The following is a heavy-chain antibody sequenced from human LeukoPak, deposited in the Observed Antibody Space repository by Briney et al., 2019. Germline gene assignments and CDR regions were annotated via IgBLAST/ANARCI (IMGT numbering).Heavy chain of an antibody. V-gene: IGHV1-69*13. D-gene: IGHD6-6*01. J-gene: IGHJ6*02. CDR3: ARDRKQLVVPYGMDV. Sequence: SVNVSCKASGGTFSSYAISWVRQAPGQGLEWMGGIIPIFGTANYAQKFQGRVTITADESTSTAYMELSSLRSEDTAVYYCARDRKQLVVPYGMDVWGQGTTVTVSS. CDR1: GGTFSSYA. CDR2: IIPIFGTA.